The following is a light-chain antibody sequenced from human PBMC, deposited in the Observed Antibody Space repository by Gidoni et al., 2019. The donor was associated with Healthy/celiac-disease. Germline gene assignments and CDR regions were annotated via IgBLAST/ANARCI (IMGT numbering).Light chain of an antibody. CDR2: AAS. J-gene: IGKJ1*01. V-gene: IGKV1-8*01. CDR1: QGISSY. Sequence: AIRMTQSPSSFSASTGDRVTITCRASQGISSYLAWYQQKPGKAPKLLIYAASTLQRGVPSRFSGSGSGTDFTLTISCLQSEDFATYYCQQYYSYPATFXQXTKVEIK. CDR3: QQYYSYPAT.